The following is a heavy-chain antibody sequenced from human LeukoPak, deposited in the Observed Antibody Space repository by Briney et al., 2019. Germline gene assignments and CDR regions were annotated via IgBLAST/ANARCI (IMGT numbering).Heavy chain of an antibody. Sequence: ASVTVSFTASVYTFAVYYIHWVRQAPGQGLEWMGWIIPHSGGTNYAQKFQDRVTMTRDTSISTAYMELSRLRSDDTAVYYCARDGGDGYNPDRPTDWGQGTLVTVSS. V-gene: IGHV1-2*02. CDR1: VYTFAVYY. CDR3: ARDGGDGYNPDRPTD. D-gene: IGHD5-24*01. J-gene: IGHJ4*02. CDR2: IIPHSGGT.